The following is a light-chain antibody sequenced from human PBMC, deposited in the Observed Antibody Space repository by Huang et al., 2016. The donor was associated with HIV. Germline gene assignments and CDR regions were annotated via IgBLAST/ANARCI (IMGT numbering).Light chain of an antibody. CDR2: WTS. CDR1: QSVLYSSNNKNY. Sequence: DIVMTQSPDSLAVSLGARATINCKSSQSVLYSSNNKNYLAWYQQKSGQPPKLLIYWTSTRESGVPDRFSGSGSGTDFTLTISSLQAEDVAVYYCQQYHSIPYTFGQGTKLEIK. V-gene: IGKV4-1*01. CDR3: QQYHSIPYT. J-gene: IGKJ2*01.